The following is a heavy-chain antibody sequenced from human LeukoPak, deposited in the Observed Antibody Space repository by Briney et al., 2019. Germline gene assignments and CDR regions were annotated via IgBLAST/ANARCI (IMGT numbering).Heavy chain of an antibody. V-gene: IGHV1-18*01. CDR1: SHTFTRYG. D-gene: IGHD3-10*01. J-gene: IGHJ6*03. CDR3: ARLAPHRVLWADYNSYMDV. Sequence: GSVKAYCKPSSHTFTRYGIRWVRQPPGQGLEWMGWISDYKGNTDYSQQFQGRVTMTTDTSTSTAYLELRSLTSDDTAVYYCARLAPHRVLWADYNSYMDVWGKGTTVSVSS. CDR2: ISDYKGNT.